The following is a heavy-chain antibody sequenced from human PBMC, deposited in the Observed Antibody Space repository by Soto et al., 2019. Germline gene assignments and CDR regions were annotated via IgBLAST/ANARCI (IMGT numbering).Heavy chain of an antibody. CDR1: GFTFSSYG. J-gene: IGHJ4*02. CDR2: IWYDGSNK. D-gene: IGHD6-19*01. Sequence: QVQLVESGGGVVQPGRSLRLSCAASGFTFSSYGMHWVRQAPGKGLEWVAVIWYDGSNKYYADSVKGRFTISRDNSKNTLYLQMNSLRAEDTAVYYCARGGLRYSSALTGSYWGQGTLVTVSS. CDR3: ARGGLRYSSALTGSY. V-gene: IGHV3-33*01.